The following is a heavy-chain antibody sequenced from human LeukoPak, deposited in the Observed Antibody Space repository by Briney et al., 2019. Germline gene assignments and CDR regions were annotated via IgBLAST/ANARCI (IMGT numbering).Heavy chain of an antibody. CDR2: ISGSDGST. Sequence: PGGSLRLSCAASGFTFSDYWMLWVRQAPGKGLEWVSAISGSDGSTYYADSVKGRFTISRDNSRNTLYLQMNSPRAEDTALYYCARVGEYRYGYSFDCWGQGTLVTVSS. CDR3: ARVGEYRYGYSFDC. J-gene: IGHJ4*02. V-gene: IGHV3-23*01. CDR1: GFTFSDYW. D-gene: IGHD5-18*01.